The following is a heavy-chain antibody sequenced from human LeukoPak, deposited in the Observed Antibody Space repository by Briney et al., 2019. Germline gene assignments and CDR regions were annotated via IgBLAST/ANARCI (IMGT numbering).Heavy chain of an antibody. J-gene: IGHJ4*02. D-gene: IGHD6-25*01. CDR2: IIPIFGTA. CDR1: GGTFSSYA. V-gene: IGHV1-69*05. CDR3: ARDPSSDYTNTGFDY. Sequence: SVKVSCKASGGTFSSYAISWVRQAPGQGLEWMGRIIPIFGTANYAQKFQGRVTITTDESTSTAYMELSSLRSEDTAVYYCARDPSSDYTNTGFDYWGQGTLATVSS.